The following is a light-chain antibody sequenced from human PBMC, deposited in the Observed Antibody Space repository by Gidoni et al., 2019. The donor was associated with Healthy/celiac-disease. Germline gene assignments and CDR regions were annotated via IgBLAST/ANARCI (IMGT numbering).Light chain of an antibody. CDR2: DAS. Sequence: EIVLTQSPATLSLSPGERATLSCRASQSVSSYLAWYQQKPGQAPRLLIYDASNRATGIPARFSGSGSGTDFTLTISSLEPEDFAVYYCQQRSNWWTFXXXTKLEIK. V-gene: IGKV3-11*01. CDR1: QSVSSY. J-gene: IGKJ1*01. CDR3: QQRSNWWT.